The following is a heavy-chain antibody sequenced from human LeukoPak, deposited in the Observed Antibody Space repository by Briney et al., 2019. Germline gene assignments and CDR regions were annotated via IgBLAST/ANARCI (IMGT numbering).Heavy chain of an antibody. Sequence: SGGSLRLSCAASGFTFSSYGMHWVRQAPGKGLEWVAFIRYDGSNKYYADSVKGRFTISRDNSKNTLYLQMGSLRAEDMAVYYCARDGVITGPGYYDYWGQGILVTVSS. J-gene: IGHJ4*02. D-gene: IGHD1-14*01. CDR2: IRYDGSNK. CDR3: ARDGVITGPGYYDY. CDR1: GFTFSSYG. V-gene: IGHV3-30*02.